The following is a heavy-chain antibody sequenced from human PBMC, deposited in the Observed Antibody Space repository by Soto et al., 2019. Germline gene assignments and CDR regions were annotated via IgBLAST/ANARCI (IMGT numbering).Heavy chain of an antibody. J-gene: IGHJ4*02. CDR2: NGGSGVST. D-gene: IGHD3-22*01. CDR1: GFTLGNYA. V-gene: IGHV3-23*01. Sequence: GGSLRLACVGSGFTLGNYAMSWVRQPPGKGLEWVSANGGSGVSTYYAASVKGRFIISRDSSKNTLYLQMNSLRAEDTAVYYCARTRWTSGYYFEYWGQGTLDTVSS. CDR3: ARTRWTSGYYFEY.